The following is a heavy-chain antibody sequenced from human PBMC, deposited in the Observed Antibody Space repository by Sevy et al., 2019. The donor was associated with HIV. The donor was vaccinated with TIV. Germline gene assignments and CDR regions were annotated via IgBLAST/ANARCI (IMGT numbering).Heavy chain of an antibody. CDR1: GFTFSKYS. CDR2: LSFGCGEI. J-gene: IGHJ4*02. Sequence: GGSLRLSCAASGFTFSKYSMSWVRQPPGKGLGWVSTLSFGCGEINYADSVKGRFTISRDNSKSSVYLQMNNLRPEDTAVYSCAREGCTKPHDYWGQGTLVTVSS. D-gene: IGHD2-8*01. CDR3: AREGCTKPHDY. V-gene: IGHV3-23*01.